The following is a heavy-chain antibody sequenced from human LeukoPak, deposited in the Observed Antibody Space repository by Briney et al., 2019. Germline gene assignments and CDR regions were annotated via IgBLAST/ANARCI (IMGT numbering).Heavy chain of an antibody. CDR3: ARDMSDAFDI. CDR2: IWYDGSNK. CDR1: GFTFSSYG. D-gene: IGHD3-16*01. J-gene: IGHJ3*02. Sequence: PGRSLRLSCAASGFTFSSYGMHWVRQAPGKGLEWVAVIWYDGSNKYYADSVKGRFTISRDNSKNTLYLQMNSLRAEDTAEYYCARDMSDAFDIWGQGTMVTVSS. V-gene: IGHV3-33*01.